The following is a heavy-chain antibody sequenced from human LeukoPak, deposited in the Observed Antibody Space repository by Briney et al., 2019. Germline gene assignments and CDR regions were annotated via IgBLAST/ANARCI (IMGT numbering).Heavy chain of an antibody. CDR1: GGTFSSYA. V-gene: IGHV1-69*04. Sequence: GASVKVSCKASGGTFSSYAISWVRQAPGQGLEWMGRIIPIFGIANYAQKFQGRVTVTADKSTSTAYMELSSLRSEDTAVYYCARGPDDYGDHPIYYDYWGQGTLVTVSS. J-gene: IGHJ4*02. CDR2: IIPIFGIA. CDR3: ARGPDDYGDHPIYYDY. D-gene: IGHD4-17*01.